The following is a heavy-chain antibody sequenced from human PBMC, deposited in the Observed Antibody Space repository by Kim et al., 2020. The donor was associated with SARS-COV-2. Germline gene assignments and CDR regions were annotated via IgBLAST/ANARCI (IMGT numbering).Heavy chain of an antibody. CDR3: ARXYGNGLDV. D-gene: IGHD4-17*01. J-gene: IGHJ6*02. Sequence: GGSLRLSCAASRFTFPTYHMNWVRQAPGKGLEWVSSISFSGTYIYYADSVRGRFTISRDNAKDSLSLQMNSLRADDTGVYYCARXYGNGLDVWGXGPT. CDR1: RFTFPTYH. CDR2: ISFSGTYI. V-gene: IGHV3-21*01.